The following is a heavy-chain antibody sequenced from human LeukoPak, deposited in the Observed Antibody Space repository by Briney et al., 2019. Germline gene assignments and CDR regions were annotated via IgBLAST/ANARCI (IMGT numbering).Heavy chain of an antibody. J-gene: IGHJ6*03. V-gene: IGHV4-61*02. Sequence: SETLSLTCTVSGGSISSGSYYWSWIRQPAGKGLEWIGRIYTSGSTNYNPSLKSRVTISVDTSKNQFSLKLSSVTAADTAVYYCARLGEPYYYYYMDVWGKGTTVTVSS. CDR1: GGSISSGSYY. CDR3: ARLGEPYYYYYMDV. D-gene: IGHD1-14*01. CDR2: IYTSGST.